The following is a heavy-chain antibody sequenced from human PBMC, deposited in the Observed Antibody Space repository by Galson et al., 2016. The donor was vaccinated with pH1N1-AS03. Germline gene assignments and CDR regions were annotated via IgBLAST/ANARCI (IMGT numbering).Heavy chain of an antibody. CDR2: INWDGSSL. CDR1: GFIFDDYA. J-gene: IGHJ4*02. D-gene: IGHD4-23*01. V-gene: IGHV3-43D*03. CDR3: AKEYCPGGNSPTFDL. Sequence: SLRLSCAASGFIFDDYAMHWVRHAPGKGLEWVALINWDGSSLFHADSVKGRFTISRDNSKNSLYLQMKSLRVEDTALYYCAKEYCPGGNSPTFDLWGPGNLVTVSP.